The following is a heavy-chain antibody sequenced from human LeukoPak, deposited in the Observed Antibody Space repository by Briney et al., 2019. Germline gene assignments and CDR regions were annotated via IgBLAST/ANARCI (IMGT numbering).Heavy chain of an antibody. CDR3: AKDTYYDFWSGPNYFDY. D-gene: IGHD3-3*01. Sequence: GGSLRLSCAASGFTFDDYAMHWVRQAPGKGLEWVSGIRWNSGSIGYADSVKGRFTISRDNAKNSLYLQMNSLRAEDTALYYCAKDTYYDFWSGPNYFDYWGQGTLVTVSS. J-gene: IGHJ4*02. CDR2: IRWNSGSI. V-gene: IGHV3-9*01. CDR1: GFTFDDYA.